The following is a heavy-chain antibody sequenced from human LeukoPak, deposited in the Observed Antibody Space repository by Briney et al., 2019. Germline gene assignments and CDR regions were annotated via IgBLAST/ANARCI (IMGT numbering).Heavy chain of an antibody. Sequence: GGSLRLSCAASGFTFSSYGTHWVRQAPGKGLEWVAVISYDGSNKYYADSVKGRFTISRDNSKNTLYLQMNSLRAEDTAVYYCAKGDRSSWYYYYYYMDVWGKGTTVTVSS. V-gene: IGHV3-30*18. CDR2: ISYDGSNK. D-gene: IGHD6-13*01. CDR1: GFTFSSYG. J-gene: IGHJ6*03. CDR3: AKGDRSSWYYYYYYMDV.